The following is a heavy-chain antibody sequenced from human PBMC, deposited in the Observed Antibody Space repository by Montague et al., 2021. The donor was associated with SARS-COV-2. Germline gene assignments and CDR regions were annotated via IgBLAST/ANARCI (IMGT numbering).Heavy chain of an antibody. J-gene: IGHJ4*02. CDR1: GGSFSVYY. D-gene: IGHD2-21*02. Sequence: SETLSLTCAVYGGSFSVYYWSWIRQPPGKGLEWIGEINHSGSTNXXPSLKGRVTISSDTSKNQFPLKLNSVTAADTAVYFCVVVVPAMRPRSDYWGQGTLVTVSS. V-gene: IGHV4-34*01. CDR2: INHSGST. CDR3: VVVVPAMRPRSDY.